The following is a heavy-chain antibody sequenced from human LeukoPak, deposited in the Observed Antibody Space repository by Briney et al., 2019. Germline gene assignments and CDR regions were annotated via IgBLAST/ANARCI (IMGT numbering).Heavy chain of an antibody. CDR2: ISGSDGST. CDR1: GFTFSSYA. Sequence: GGSLGLSCAASGFTFSSYAMSWVRQAPGKGLEWVSAISGSDGSTYYADSVKGRFTISRDNSKNTLYLQMNSLRAEDTAVYYCARWTTCGGDCHILDYWGQGILVTVSS. CDR3: ARWTTCGGDCHILDY. D-gene: IGHD2-21*02. V-gene: IGHV3-23*01. J-gene: IGHJ4*02.